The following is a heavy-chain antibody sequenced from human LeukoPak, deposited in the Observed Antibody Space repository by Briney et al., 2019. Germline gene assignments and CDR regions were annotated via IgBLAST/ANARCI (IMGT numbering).Heavy chain of an antibody. Sequence: GGSLRLSCVASEFTYSRYGMHWVHQAPGKGLEWVAVTSFDGNVQYYADSVKGRFTISRDNSKNTLYLQMNSLRAEDTAVYYCARGGTTGGYFDYWGQGTLVTVSS. D-gene: IGHD4-11*01. J-gene: IGHJ4*02. CDR2: TSFDGNVQ. CDR1: EFTYSRYG. V-gene: IGHV3-30*03. CDR3: ARGGTTGGYFDY.